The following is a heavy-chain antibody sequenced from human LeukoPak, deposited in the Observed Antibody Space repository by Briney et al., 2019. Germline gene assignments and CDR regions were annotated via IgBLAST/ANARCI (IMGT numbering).Heavy chain of an antibody. V-gene: IGHV1-69*13. CDR1: GGTFSSYA. D-gene: IGHD3-10*01. CDR3: ARVGDYYGSGSYKWFDP. J-gene: IGHJ5*02. Sequence: SVKVSCKASGGTFSSYAISWVRQAPGQGLEWMGGIIPIFGTANYAQKFQGRVTITADESTSTAYMELSSLRSEDTAVYYCARVGDYYGSGSYKWFDPWGQGTLVTVSS. CDR2: IIPIFGTA.